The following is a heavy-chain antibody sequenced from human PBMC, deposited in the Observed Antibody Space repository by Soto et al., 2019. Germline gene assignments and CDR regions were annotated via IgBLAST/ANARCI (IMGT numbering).Heavy chain of an antibody. Sequence: GASVKVSCKASGYTFTGYYMHWVRQAPGQGLEWMGWINPNSGGTNYAQKFQGRVTMTRDTSISTAYMELSRLRSDDTAVYYCASQFDSSGWYYFDYWGQGTLVTVSS. CDR2: INPNSGGT. CDR3: ASQFDSSGWYYFDY. CDR1: GYTFTGYY. J-gene: IGHJ4*02. V-gene: IGHV1-2*02. D-gene: IGHD6-19*01.